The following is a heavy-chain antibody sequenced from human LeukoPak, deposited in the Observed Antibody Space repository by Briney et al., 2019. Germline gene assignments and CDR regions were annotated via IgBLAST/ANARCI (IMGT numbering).Heavy chain of an antibody. CDR2: IYTSGST. Sequence: SETLSLTCTVSGGSIISHYWSWIRQPAGKGLEWIGRIYTSGSTNYNPSLKSRVTISVDTSKNQFSLKLSSVTAADTAVYYCARVLWSGYCDYWGQGTLVTVSS. CDR1: GGSIISHY. CDR3: ARVLWSGYCDY. J-gene: IGHJ4*02. D-gene: IGHD3-3*01. V-gene: IGHV4-4*07.